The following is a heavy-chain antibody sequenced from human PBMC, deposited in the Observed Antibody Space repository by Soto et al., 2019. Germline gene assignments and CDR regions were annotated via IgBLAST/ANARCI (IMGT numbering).Heavy chain of an antibody. CDR3: ARHHDYEFDY. CDR2: ISGGGSTI. Sequence: PGGSLRLSCAASGFTFSSYSMNWVRQAPGKGLEWVSYISGGGSTIYYADSVKGRFTISRDNAKNSLYLQMNSLRAEDTAVYYCARHHDYEFDYWGQGTLVTVSS. J-gene: IGHJ4*02. CDR1: GFTFSSYS. D-gene: IGHD4-17*01. V-gene: IGHV3-48*04.